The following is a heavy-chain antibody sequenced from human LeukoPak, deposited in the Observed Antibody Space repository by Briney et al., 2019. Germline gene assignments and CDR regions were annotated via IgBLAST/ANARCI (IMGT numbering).Heavy chain of an antibody. CDR3: TRADGEYDKEFFDC. Sequence: GGSLRLSCAASGFTFSNAWMSWVRRAPGKGLEWIGLIRREANGGTAEYAASVKGRFTISRDDSKSIAYLQMTSLKTDDTAVYYCTRADGEYDKEFFDCWGQGTPVTVSS. CDR2: IRREANGGTA. CDR1: GFTFSNAW. D-gene: IGHD4-17*01. J-gene: IGHJ4*02. V-gene: IGHV3-49*04.